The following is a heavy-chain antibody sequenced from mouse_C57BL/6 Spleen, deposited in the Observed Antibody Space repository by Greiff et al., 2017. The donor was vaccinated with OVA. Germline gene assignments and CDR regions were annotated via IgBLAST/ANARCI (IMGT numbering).Heavy chain of an antibody. CDR2: ISYDGSN. D-gene: IGHD1-1*01. CDR3: ARFITTVVATNYVDY. J-gene: IGHJ2*01. CDR1: GYSITSGYY. V-gene: IGHV3-6*01. Sequence: EVKLMESGPGLVKPSQSLSLTCSVTGYSITSGYYWNWIRQFPGNKLEWMGYISYDGSNNYNPSLKNRISITRDTSKNQFFLKLNSVTTEDTATYYCARFITTVVATNYVDYWGQGTTLTVSS.